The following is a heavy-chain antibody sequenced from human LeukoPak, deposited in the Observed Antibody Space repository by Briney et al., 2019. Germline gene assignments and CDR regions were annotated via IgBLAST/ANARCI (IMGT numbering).Heavy chain of an antibody. CDR2: ITSSSSPI. CDR3: ARRVTGYYYMDV. CDR1: RLTWSSYS. J-gene: IGHJ6*03. Sequence: PGGSLRLSCAGSRLTWSSYSVNWVRQAPGKGLEWVSHITSSSSPIYYADSVKGRFTISRDNAKNSLYLQMNSLRAEDTAVYYCARRVTGYYYMDVWGKGTTVTVSS. V-gene: IGHV3-48*04. D-gene: IGHD2-21*02.